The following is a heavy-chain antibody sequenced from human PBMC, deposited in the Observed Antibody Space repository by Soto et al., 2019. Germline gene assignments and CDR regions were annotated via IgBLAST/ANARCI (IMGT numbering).Heavy chain of an antibody. CDR2: ISGSGGST. CDR1: GFTFSSYA. D-gene: IGHD2-2*01. J-gene: IGHJ1*01. CDR3: AKDDRSSTSRLTEYLQH. Sequence: GGSLRLSCAASGFTFSSYAMSWVRQAPGKGLEWVSGISGSGGSTWNADSVRGRFIISRDNSKNTLYLQMNSLRAEDTAEYFCAKDDRSSTSRLTEYLQHWGQGTLVTVSS. V-gene: IGHV3-23*01.